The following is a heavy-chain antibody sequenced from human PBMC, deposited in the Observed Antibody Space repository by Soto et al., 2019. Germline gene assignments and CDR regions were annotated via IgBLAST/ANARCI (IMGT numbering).Heavy chain of an antibody. J-gene: IGHJ3*02. Sequence: GSLRLSCAASGFTFSSYAMSWVRQARGKGREWVSAISGSGGSTYYADSVKGRFTISRDNSKNTLYLQMNSLRAEDTAVYYCARVVYSSGWYMKVGAFDIWGQGTMVTVSS. CDR2: ISGSGGST. D-gene: IGHD6-19*01. CDR1: GFTFSSYA. CDR3: ARVVYSSGWYMKVGAFDI. V-gene: IGHV3-23*01.